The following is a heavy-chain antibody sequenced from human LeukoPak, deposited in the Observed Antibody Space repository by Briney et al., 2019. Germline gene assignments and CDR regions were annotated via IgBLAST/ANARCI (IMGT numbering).Heavy chain of an antibody. CDR3: ARDTVPGDSFDI. J-gene: IGHJ3*02. Sequence: SETLSLTCAVYGGSFSGYYWSWIRQPPGKGLEWIGSIYYSGSTYYNPSLKSRVTISVDTSKNQFSLKLSSVTAADTAVYYCARDTVPGDSFDIWGQGTMVTVSS. V-gene: IGHV4-34*01. CDR2: IYYSGST. CDR1: GGSFSGYY.